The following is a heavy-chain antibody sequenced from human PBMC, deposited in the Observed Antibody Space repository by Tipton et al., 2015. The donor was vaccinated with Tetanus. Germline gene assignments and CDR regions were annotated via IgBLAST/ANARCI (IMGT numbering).Heavy chain of an antibody. D-gene: IGHD5-12*01. CDR2: SSGDGQTT. CDR1: GFTFSNHW. CDR3: VSATGGYRGYDYVDF. Sequence: SLRLSCAASGFTFSNHWMYWVRQTPGKGLEWVSRSSGDGQTTHYADSLKGRLTISRDNVKNTVYVQMNRLRVEDTAVYHCVSATGGYRGYDYVDFWGQGTLVAVSS. V-gene: IGHV3-74*01. J-gene: IGHJ4*02.